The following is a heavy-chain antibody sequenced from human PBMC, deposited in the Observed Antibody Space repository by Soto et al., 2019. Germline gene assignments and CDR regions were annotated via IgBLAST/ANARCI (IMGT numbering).Heavy chain of an antibody. D-gene: IGHD3-3*01. CDR3: ASHTISPHYFDY. J-gene: IGHJ4*02. CDR1: GGSIRRSDSC. CDR2: ITYSGST. Sequence: PSETLSLTCSVSGGSIRRSDSCWSWVRQFPGKGLEWIAYITYSGSTDYNPSLKSRVTISIDTSKNQFSLKLSSVTAADTAVYYCASHTISPHYFDYWGQGTLVTVSS. V-gene: IGHV4-31*03.